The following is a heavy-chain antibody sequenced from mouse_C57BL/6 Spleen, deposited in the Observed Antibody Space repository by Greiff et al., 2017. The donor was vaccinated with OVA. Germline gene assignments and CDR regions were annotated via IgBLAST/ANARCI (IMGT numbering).Heavy chain of an antibody. V-gene: IGHV1-74*01. CDR3: ALPLGYGSSYDY. Sequence: QVQLQQPGAELVKPGASVKVSCKASGYTFTSYWMPWVKQRPGQGLEWIGRIHPSDSDTNYNQKFKGKSTMTVDKSSSTAYMQLSSLTSEDSAVYYCALPLGYGSSYDYWGQGTTLTVSS. CDR2: IHPSDSDT. J-gene: IGHJ2*01. CDR1: GYTFTSYW. D-gene: IGHD1-1*01.